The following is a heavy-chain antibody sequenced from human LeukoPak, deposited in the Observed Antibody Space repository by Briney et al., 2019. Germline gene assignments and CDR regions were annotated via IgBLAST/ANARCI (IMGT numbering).Heavy chain of an antibody. D-gene: IGHD1-26*01. CDR3: ARHGIPHQSLNWFDP. CDR2: INPNSGGT. V-gene: IGHV1-2*06. Sequence: ASVKVSCKASGYTFTGYYMHWVRQAPGQGLEWMGRINPNSGGTNYAQKFQGRVTMTRDTSISTAYMELSRLRSDDTAVYYCARHGIPHQSLNWFDPWGQGTLVTVSS. CDR1: GYTFTGYY. J-gene: IGHJ5*02.